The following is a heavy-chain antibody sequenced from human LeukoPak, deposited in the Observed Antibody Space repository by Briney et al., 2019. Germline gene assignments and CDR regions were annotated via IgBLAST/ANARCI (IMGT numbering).Heavy chain of an antibody. CDR2: IYYSGST. CDR3: ARLTIFGVVITPYGMDV. D-gene: IGHD3-3*01. V-gene: IGHV4-39*01. Sequence: SETLSLTCTVSGGSISSSSYYWGWLRQPPGKGLEWIGSIYYSGSTYYNPSLKSRVTISVDTSKNQFSLKLSSVTAADTAVYYCARLTIFGVVITPYGMDVWGQGTTVTVSS. CDR1: GGSISSSSYY. J-gene: IGHJ6*02.